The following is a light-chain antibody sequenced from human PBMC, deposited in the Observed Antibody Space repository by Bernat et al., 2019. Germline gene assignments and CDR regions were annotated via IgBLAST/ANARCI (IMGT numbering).Light chain of an antibody. Sequence: EIVLTQSPGTLSLSPGERATLSCRASQSIDTNYLAWYQQKPGQAPRLLIYGVSGRASGIPDRFSGSGSGTDFTLTISRLEPGDFAIYYCQQYERSRTFGQGTKVQMK. V-gene: IGKV3-20*01. J-gene: IGKJ1*01. CDR2: GVS. CDR3: QQYERSRT. CDR1: QSIDTNY.